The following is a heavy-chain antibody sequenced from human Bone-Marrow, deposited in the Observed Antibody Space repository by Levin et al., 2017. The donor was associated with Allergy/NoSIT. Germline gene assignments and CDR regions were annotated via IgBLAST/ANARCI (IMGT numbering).Heavy chain of an antibody. V-gene: IGHV3-48*01. CDR3: ARVGQYGDYSSPYYYYGMDV. J-gene: IGHJ6*02. CDR1: GFTFSSYR. CDR2: ISSSSSTI. D-gene: IGHD4-17*01. Sequence: SCAASGFTFSSYRMNWVRQAPGKGLEWVSYISSSSSTIYYADSVKGRFTISRDNAKNSLYLQMNSLRAEDTAVYYCARVGQYGDYSSPYYYYGMDVWGQGTTVTVSS.